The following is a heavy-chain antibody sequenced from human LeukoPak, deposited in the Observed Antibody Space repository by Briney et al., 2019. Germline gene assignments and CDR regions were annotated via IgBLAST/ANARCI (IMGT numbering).Heavy chain of an antibody. D-gene: IGHD3-22*01. J-gene: IGHJ4*02. CDR2: IYSGGST. CDR1: GFTVSSNY. V-gene: IGHV3-53*01. Sequence: SGGSLRLSCAASGFTVSSNYMSWVRQAPGKGLEWVSVIYSGGSTYYADSVKGRFTISRANSKNTLYLQMNSLRAEDTAVYYCASGYYYDSSGYYPFDYWGQGTLVTVSS. CDR3: ASGYYYDSSGYYPFDY.